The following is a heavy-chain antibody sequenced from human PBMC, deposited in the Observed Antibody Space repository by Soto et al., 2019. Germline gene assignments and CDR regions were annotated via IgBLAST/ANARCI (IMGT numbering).Heavy chain of an antibody. J-gene: IGHJ4*02. CDR1: GFTFSSYA. Sequence: HPGGSLRLSCAASGFTFSSYAMSWVRQAPGKGLEWVSGISGSGDSTYYADSVKGRFTISRDNSKNTLYLQMNSLRAEDTAVYYCAKDLYSSGWYADYWGQGTLVTV. CDR3: AKDLYSSGWYADY. D-gene: IGHD6-19*01. V-gene: IGHV3-23*01. CDR2: ISGSGDST.